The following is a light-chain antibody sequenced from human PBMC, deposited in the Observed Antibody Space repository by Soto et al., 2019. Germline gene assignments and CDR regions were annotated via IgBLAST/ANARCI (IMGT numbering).Light chain of an antibody. J-gene: IGKJ2*01. CDR2: AAS. CDR3: QQSYSTPYT. Sequence: DLQITQSPSSLSASVGDRVTMTCRASHSISSDLNWYQQKPGKAPKLLIYAASSLQSGVLSRFSGSGSGTDFTLTISSLQPEDSATYYCQQSYSTPYTFGQGTKLEIK. CDR1: HSISSD. V-gene: IGKV1-39*01.